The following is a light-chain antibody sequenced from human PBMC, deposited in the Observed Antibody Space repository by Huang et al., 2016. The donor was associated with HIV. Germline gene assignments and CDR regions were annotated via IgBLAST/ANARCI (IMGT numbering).Light chain of an antibody. V-gene: IGKV3-15*01. CDR2: GAS. CDR1: QTVNNN. CDR3: QQYNNWPPRYT. J-gene: IGKJ2*01. Sequence: EIVMTQSPATLSVSPGDRVTLSCRASQTVNNNLAWYQRKPGQPPRRLIHGASTRATGIPARFSGSGSGTEFTLTISSLQFEDFAVYYCQQYNNWPPRYTFGQGTKLDIK.